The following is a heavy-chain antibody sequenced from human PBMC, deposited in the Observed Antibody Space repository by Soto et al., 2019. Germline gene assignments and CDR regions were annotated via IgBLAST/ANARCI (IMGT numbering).Heavy chain of an antibody. CDR3: ASTKPRGYQLLIEYYFDY. Sequence: ASVKVSCKASGGTFSSYTISWVRQAPGQGLEWMGRIVPILGIANYAQKFQGRVTITADKSTSTAYMELSSLRSEDTAVYYCASTKPRGYQLLIEYYFDYWGQGTLVTVSS. D-gene: IGHD2-2*01. V-gene: IGHV1-69*02. CDR1: GGTFSSYT. CDR2: IVPILGIA. J-gene: IGHJ4*02.